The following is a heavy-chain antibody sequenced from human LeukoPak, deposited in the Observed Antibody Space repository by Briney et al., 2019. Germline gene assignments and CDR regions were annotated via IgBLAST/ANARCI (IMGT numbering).Heavy chain of an antibody. Sequence: PGGSLRLSCAASGFTFSSYSMNWVRQAPGKGLEWVSAISGSGSDTNYADSVKGRFTISRDSSMNTLYLQMNSLRAEDTAMYYCAKHCSSAACYRFEYWGQGTLVTVSS. J-gene: IGHJ4*02. V-gene: IGHV3-23*01. CDR2: ISGSGSDT. D-gene: IGHD2-2*01. CDR3: AKHCSSAACYRFEY. CDR1: GFTFSSYS.